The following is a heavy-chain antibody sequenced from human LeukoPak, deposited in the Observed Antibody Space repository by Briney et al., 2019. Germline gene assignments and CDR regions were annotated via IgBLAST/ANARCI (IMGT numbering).Heavy chain of an antibody. V-gene: IGHV4-34*01. Sequence: SETLSLTCAVYGGSFSGYYWSWIRQPPGKGLEWIGEINHSGSTNYNPSLKSRVTISVDTSKNQFSLKLSSVTAADTAVYYCARVHCSSTSCYTGWYFDLWGRGTLVTVS. D-gene: IGHD2-2*02. J-gene: IGHJ2*01. CDR2: INHSGST. CDR1: GGSFSGYY. CDR3: ARVHCSSTSCYTGWYFDL.